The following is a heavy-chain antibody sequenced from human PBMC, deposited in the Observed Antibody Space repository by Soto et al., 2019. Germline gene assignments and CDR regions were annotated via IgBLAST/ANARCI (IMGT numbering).Heavy chain of an antibody. Sequence: QVQLVQSGAEVKKPGSSVKVSCKASGGTFSSYAISWVRQAPGQGLEWMGGIIPLFDTANYAQKFQGRVTITADESTGTAYMELSSLRSEDTAVYYCARDDCNGGSCYSAYYAMDVWGQGTTVTVSS. J-gene: IGHJ6*02. D-gene: IGHD2-15*01. V-gene: IGHV1-69*01. CDR3: ARDDCNGGSCYSAYYAMDV. CDR2: IIPLFDTA. CDR1: GGTFSSYA.